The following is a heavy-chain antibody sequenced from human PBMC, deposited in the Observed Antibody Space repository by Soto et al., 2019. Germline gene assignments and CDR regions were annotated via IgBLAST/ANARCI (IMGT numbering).Heavy chain of an antibody. CDR2: TIPIIGIA. V-gene: IGHV1-69*02. CDR3: ASPRSSGPTHY. CDR1: EGTFSSYT. Sequence: QVQLVQSGAEVKKPGSSVKVSCKASEGTFSSYTISWVRQAPGQGLEWMGRTIPIIGIAHYSQTFQGGVTITPTKSTSTSYTELSSLRSKDTADYYGASPRSSGPTHYSGQGALVTV. J-gene: IGHJ4*02. D-gene: IGHD3-10*01.